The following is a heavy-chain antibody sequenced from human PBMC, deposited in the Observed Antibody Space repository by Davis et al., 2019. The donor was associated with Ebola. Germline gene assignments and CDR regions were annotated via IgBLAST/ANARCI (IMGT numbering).Heavy chain of an antibody. V-gene: IGHV3-21*01. CDR3: ASAGYCSSTSCYGEGVLGMGV. D-gene: IGHD2-2*01. CDR2: ISSSSSYI. J-gene: IGHJ6*02. CDR1: GFTFSSYS. Sequence: PGGSLRLSCAASGFTFSSYSMNWVRQAPGKGLKWVSTISSSSSYIYYADSVKGRFTIPRDNAKNSLYLQMNSLRAEDTAVYYCASAGYCSSTSCYGEGVLGMGVWGQGTTVTVSS.